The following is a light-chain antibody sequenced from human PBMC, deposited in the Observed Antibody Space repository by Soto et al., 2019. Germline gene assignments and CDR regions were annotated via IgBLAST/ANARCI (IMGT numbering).Light chain of an antibody. V-gene: IGKV1-33*01. CDR2: DAS. CDR3: QQYDHFVT. CDR1: QDIKNY. Sequence: DIQMTQSPSSLAASVGDRVTITCRASQDIKNYLNWYQQKPGKAPKLLIYDASNLEIGAPSRFSGSGSGTHFIFTIDSLQPEDIATYYCQQYDHFVTFGGGTKVEF. J-gene: IGKJ4*01.